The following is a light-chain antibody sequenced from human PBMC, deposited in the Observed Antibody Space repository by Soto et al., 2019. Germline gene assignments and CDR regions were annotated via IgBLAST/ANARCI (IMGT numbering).Light chain of an antibody. CDR3: GTWDTSLSAVV. J-gene: IGLJ2*01. CDR2: DNN. V-gene: IGLV1-51*01. CDR1: SSNIGDNY. Sequence: QSVLTQPPSVSAAPGQRVTISCSGSSSNIGDNYVSWYQQFPGTAPQLLIYDNNKRPSGIPDRFSGSKSGTSATLDITGLQTGDEADYWCGTWDTSLSAVVFGGGTKVTVL.